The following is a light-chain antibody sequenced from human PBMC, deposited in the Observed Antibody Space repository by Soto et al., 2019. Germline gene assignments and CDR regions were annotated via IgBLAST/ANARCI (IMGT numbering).Light chain of an antibody. V-gene: IGLV2-14*01. CDR2: EVS. CDR1: SSDVGGYKY. J-gene: IGLJ1*01. CDR3: TSYTSSSTYV. Sequence: QSVLTQPASVSGSPGQSITISCTGTSSDVGGYKYVSWYQQHPGKAPKLMIYEVSNRPSGISNRFSGSKSGNTASLTISGLQAEDEAEYYCTSYTSSSTYVFGTGTKVTV.